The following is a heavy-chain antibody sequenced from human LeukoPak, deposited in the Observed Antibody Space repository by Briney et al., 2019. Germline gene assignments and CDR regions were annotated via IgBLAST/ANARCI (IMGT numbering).Heavy chain of an antibody. V-gene: IGHV3-23*01. CDR1: GFTFSDYY. Sequence: PGRSLRLSCAASGFTFSDYYMSWVRQAPGKGLEWVSAINGSGGSTFYADSVKGRFTISRDNSKNTLYLQMNSLRAADTAVYYCAKDFDFWSGYSQYAFDIWGQGTMVVVSS. CDR2: INGSGGST. CDR3: AKDFDFWSGYSQYAFDI. J-gene: IGHJ3*02. D-gene: IGHD3-3*01.